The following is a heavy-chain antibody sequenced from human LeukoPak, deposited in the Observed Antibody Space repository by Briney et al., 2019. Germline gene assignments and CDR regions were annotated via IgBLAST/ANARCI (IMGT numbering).Heavy chain of an antibody. Sequence: GGSLRLSCAASGFNYSDHWMHWVRQVPARGLVWVSRINADGTTTKYAGSVKGRFTISRDNAKNKVYLQMNSLRDEDAAVYYCAREGTIFYDMDVWGQGATVTVS. CDR1: GFNYSDHW. J-gene: IGHJ6*02. CDR2: INADGTTT. V-gene: IGHV3-74*01. D-gene: IGHD3-3*01. CDR3: AREGTIFYDMDV.